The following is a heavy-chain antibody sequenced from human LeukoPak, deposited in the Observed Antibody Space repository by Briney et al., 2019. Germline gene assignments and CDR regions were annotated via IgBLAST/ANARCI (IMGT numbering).Heavy chain of an antibody. CDR1: GFTFGTYW. Sequence: PGGSLRLSCAASGFTFGTYWMRWVRQGPGKGLVWVSRINPDGSSTTYADSVKGRFTISRDNAKNTLYLQMSSLRAEDTAVYYCARGRYYYDPLDYWGQGTLVTVSS. CDR3: ARGRYYYDPLDY. CDR2: INPDGSST. V-gene: IGHV3-74*01. D-gene: IGHD3-22*01. J-gene: IGHJ4*02.